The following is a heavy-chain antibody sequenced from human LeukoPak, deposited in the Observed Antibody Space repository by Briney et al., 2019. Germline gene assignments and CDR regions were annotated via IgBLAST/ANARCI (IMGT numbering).Heavy chain of an antibody. D-gene: IGHD6-13*01. J-gene: IGHJ3*02. CDR3: AREQAAAGRSDAFDI. Sequence: ASVKVSCKASGYTFTSYGISWVRQAPGQGLEWMGWISAYNGNTNYAQKLQGRVTMTTDTSTSTAYMELRSLRSDDTAVYYCAREQAAAGRSDAFDIWGQGTMVTVSS. V-gene: IGHV1-18*01. CDR2: ISAYNGNT. CDR1: GYTFTSYG.